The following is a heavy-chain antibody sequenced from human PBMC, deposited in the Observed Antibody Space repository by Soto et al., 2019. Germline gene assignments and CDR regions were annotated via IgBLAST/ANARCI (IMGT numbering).Heavy chain of an antibody. J-gene: IGHJ4*02. CDR2: INHTGSS. CDR3: VIGYCSSTNCYGVFIDD. CDR1: GGSFSGYY. Sequence: NPSETLSLTCAVYGGSFSGYYWSWIRQPPGKGLEWIGEINHTGSSNYNPSLKSRVTISADTSKNQFSLKLSSVTAADTAVYYCVIGYCSSTNCYGVFIDDWGQGTLVTVSS. V-gene: IGHV4-34*01. D-gene: IGHD2-2*01.